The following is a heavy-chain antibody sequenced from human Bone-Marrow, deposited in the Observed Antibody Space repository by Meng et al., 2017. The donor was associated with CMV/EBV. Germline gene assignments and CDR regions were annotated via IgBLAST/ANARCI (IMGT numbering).Heavy chain of an antibody. CDR2: ISGSGGDT. CDR3: ANLRSAVGATRDDY. D-gene: IGHD1-26*01. J-gene: IGHJ4*02. Sequence: GESLKISCAASGFTFSSYSMNWVRQAPGKGLEWVSTISGSGGDTYYADSVKGRFTISRDNSKNTLYLQMNSLRAEDTAVYYCANLRSAVGATRDDYWGQGTLVTVSS. CDR1: GFTFSSYS. V-gene: IGHV3-23*01.